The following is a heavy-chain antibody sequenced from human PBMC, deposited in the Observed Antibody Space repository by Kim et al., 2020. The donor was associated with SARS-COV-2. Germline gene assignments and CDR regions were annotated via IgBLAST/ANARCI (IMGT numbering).Heavy chain of an antibody. V-gene: IGHV1-24*01. D-gene: IGHD6-13*01. Sequence: GETIYAQKLQGRVTMTEDTSTDTAYMELSSLRSEDTAVYDCATEQQLVGYWGQGTLVTVSS. CDR2: GET. J-gene: IGHJ4*02. CDR3: ATEQQLVGY.